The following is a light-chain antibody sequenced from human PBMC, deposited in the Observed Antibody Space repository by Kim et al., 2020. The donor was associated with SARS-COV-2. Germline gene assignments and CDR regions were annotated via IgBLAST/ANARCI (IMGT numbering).Light chain of an antibody. V-gene: IGLV6-57*02. J-gene: IGLJ3*02. CDR1: SGSIASNY. Sequence: KTATISCTRSSGSIASNYVQWYQQRPGSAPTTVIYEDKQRPSGVPDRFSGSIDSSSNSASLTFSGLKTEDEADYYCQSYDSSNAWVFGGGTQLTVL. CDR3: QSYDSSNAWV. CDR2: EDK.